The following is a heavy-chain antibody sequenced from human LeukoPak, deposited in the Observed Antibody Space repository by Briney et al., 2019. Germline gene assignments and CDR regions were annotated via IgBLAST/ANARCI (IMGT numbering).Heavy chain of an antibody. CDR3: ARGAVGGYLRFEP. J-gene: IGHJ5*02. D-gene: IGHD3-22*01. CDR1: GGSISSYY. V-gene: IGHV4-59*01. Sequence: PSETLSLTCTVSGGSISSYYWSWIRQPPGKGLEYIGFIYYSGSTNYNPSLKSRVTISLDTSKNQFSLRLTSVTSADTAVYFCARGAVGGYLRFEPWGQGTLVTVSS. CDR2: IYYSGST.